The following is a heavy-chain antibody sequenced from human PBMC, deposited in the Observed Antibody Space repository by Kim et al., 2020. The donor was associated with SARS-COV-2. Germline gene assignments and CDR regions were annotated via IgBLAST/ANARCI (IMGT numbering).Heavy chain of an antibody. D-gene: IGHD3-10*01. CDR3: ANAGGSGSYFAYYYYYGMDV. V-gene: IGHV3-30*18. CDR2: ISYDGSNK. CDR1: GFTFSSYG. Sequence: GGSLRLSCAASGFTFSSYGMHWVRQAPGKGLEWVAVISYDGSNKYYADSVKGRFTISRDNSKNTLYLQMNSLRAEDTAVYYCANAGGSGSYFAYYYYYGMDVWGQGTTVTVSS. J-gene: IGHJ6*02.